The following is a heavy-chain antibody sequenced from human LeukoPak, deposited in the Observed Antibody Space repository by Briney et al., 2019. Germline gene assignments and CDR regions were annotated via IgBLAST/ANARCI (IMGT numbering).Heavy chain of an antibody. CDR2: IYPGDSDT. V-gene: IGHV5-51*01. CDR3: ARHVYYYDSSVTGRAFDI. Sequence: GESLKISCKGSGYSFTSYWIGWVRQMPGKGLEWMGIIYPGDSDTRYSPSFQGQVTISADKSISTAYLQWSSLKASDTAMYYCARHVYYYDSSVTGRAFDIWGQGTMVTVSS. J-gene: IGHJ3*02. CDR1: GYSFTSYW. D-gene: IGHD3-22*01.